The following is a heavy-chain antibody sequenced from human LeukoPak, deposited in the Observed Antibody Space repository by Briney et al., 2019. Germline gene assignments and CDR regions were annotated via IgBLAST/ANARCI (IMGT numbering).Heavy chain of an antibody. Sequence: PGGSLRLSCAASGFTVSSNYMSWVRQAPGKGLEWVSVIYSGGSTYYADSVKGRFTISRDNSKNTLYLQMNSLRAEDTAVYYCARSGLTNYFDYWGQGTLVTVSS. V-gene: IGHV3-53*01. CDR3: ARSGLTNYFDY. CDR1: GFTVSSNY. D-gene: IGHD3/OR15-3a*01. CDR2: IYSGGST. J-gene: IGHJ4*02.